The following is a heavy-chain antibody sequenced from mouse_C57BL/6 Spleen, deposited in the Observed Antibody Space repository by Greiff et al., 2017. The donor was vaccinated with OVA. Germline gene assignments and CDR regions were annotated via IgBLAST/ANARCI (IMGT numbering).Heavy chain of an antibody. CDR3: ARDEGLRQFAY. CDR1: GYAFSSSW. D-gene: IGHD2-4*01. J-gene: IGHJ3*01. CDR2: IYPGDGDT. Sequence: VQLQQSGPELVKPGASVKISCKASGYAFSSSWMNWVKQRPGKGLEWIGRIYPGDGDTNYNGKFKGKATLTADKSSSTAYMQLSSLTSEDSAVYFCARDEGLRQFAYWGQGTLVTVSA. V-gene: IGHV1-82*01.